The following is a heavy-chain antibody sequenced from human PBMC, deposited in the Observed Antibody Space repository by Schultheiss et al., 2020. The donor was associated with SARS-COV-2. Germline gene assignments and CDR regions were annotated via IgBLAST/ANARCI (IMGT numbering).Heavy chain of an antibody. D-gene: IGHD3-3*01. CDR1: GGSFSGYY. CDR3: ARQDDRSITIFGVVISSDAFDI. V-gene: IGHV4-34*01. CDR2: INHSGST. J-gene: IGHJ3*02. Sequence: SQTLSLTCAVYGGSFSGYYWSWIRQPPGKGLEWIGEINHSGSTNYNPSLKSRVTISVDTSKNQFSLQLNSVTPEDTAVYYCARQDDRSITIFGVVISSDAFDIWGQGTMVTVSS.